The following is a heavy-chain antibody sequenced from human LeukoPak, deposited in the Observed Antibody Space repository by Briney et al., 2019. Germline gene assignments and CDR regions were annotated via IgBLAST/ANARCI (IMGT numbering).Heavy chain of an antibody. CDR3: AREYSSSSGSVSDY. J-gene: IGHJ4*02. CDR2: ITRSSSTI. D-gene: IGHD6-6*01. V-gene: IGHV3-48*02. CDR1: GFTFSSYN. Sequence: GGSLRLSCAASGFTFSSYNMNWVRQAPGKGLEWVSYITRSSSTIYYADPVKGRFTISRDNAKNSLYLQMNSLRDGDTAVYYCAREYSSSSGSVSDYWGQGTLVTVSS.